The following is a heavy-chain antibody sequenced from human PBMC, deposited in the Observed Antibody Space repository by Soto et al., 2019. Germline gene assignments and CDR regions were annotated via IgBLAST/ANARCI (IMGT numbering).Heavy chain of an antibody. D-gene: IGHD3-10*01. Sequence: PGESLKISCKGFGYSFSSYWIGWVRQMPGKGLEWMGIIYPGDSDTRYSPSFQGQVTISADKSLSTAFLQWSSLKASDTAMYYCARLGTMVRGVIYFDYYGMDVWGQGTTVTVSS. J-gene: IGHJ6*02. CDR1: GYSFSSYW. CDR2: IYPGDSDT. V-gene: IGHV5-51*01. CDR3: ARLGTMVRGVIYFDYYGMDV.